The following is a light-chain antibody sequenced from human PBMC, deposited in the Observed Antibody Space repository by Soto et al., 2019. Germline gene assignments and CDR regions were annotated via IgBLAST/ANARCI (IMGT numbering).Light chain of an antibody. J-gene: IGLJ2*01. CDR2: SNN. V-gene: IGLV1-44*01. Sequence: QSVLTQPHSASGTPGQRVTISCSGSSSNIGSNVVNWYQQLPGTAPKLLIHSNNQRPSGVPDRFSGSKSGTSASLAISGLQSEYEADYSCAAWDDSLNGPVFGGGTKLTVL. CDR1: SSNIGSNV. CDR3: AAWDDSLNGPV.